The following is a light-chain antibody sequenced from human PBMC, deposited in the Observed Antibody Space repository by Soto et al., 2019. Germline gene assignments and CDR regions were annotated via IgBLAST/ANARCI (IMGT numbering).Light chain of an antibody. CDR2: EVR. CDR3: ISYTGSSTSYV. Sequence: QSALTQPASVSGSPGQPITIACTGTNRDVGSYNLVSWYQQRPGEAPKLIISEVRNRPSGISYRFTGSKSGNTASLTISGLQAEDEADYYCISYTGSSTSYVFGSGTKVTVL. V-gene: IGLV2-14*01. J-gene: IGLJ1*01. CDR1: NRDVGSYNL.